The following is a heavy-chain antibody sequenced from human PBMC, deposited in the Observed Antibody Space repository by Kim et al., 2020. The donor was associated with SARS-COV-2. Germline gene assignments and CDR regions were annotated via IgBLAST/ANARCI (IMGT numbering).Heavy chain of an antibody. Sequence: SVKVSCKASGGTFSSYAISWVRQAPGQGLEWMGGIIPIFGTANYAQKFQGRVTITADESTSTAYMELSSLRSEDTAVYYCARGYYGSGSYYNFDYWGQGTLFTVSS. CDR2: IIPIFGTA. V-gene: IGHV1-69*13. D-gene: IGHD3-10*01. CDR3: ARGYYGSGSYYNFDY. CDR1: GGTFSSYA. J-gene: IGHJ4*02.